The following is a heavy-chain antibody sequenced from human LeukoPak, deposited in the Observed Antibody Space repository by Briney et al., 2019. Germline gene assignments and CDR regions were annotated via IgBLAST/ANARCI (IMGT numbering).Heavy chain of an antibody. V-gene: IGHV3-9*01. D-gene: IGHD5-18*01. CDR2: ISWNSGSI. CDR1: GFTFDDYA. CDR3: ARPPSTDTAMALGPYYYYYMDV. Sequence: GRSLRLSCAASGFTFDDYAMHWVRQAPGKGLEWVSGISWNSGSIGYADSVKGRFTISRDNAKNSLYLQMNSLRAEDTAVYYCARPPSTDTAMALGPYYYYYMDVWGKGTTVTVSS. J-gene: IGHJ6*03.